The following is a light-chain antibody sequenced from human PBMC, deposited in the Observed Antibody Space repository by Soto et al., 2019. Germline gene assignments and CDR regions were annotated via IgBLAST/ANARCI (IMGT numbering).Light chain of an antibody. CDR1: SSNIGAGYD. CDR3: QSCDSSLSGYV. CDR2: GNS. J-gene: IGLJ1*01. Sequence: QSVVTQPPSVSGAPGQRVTISCTGSSSNIGAGYDVHWYQQLPGTAPKLLIYGNSTRPSVVPDRFSGSKSATSASLAITGLQAEDDADYYCQSCDSSLSGYVFGTGTKLTVL. V-gene: IGLV1-40*01.